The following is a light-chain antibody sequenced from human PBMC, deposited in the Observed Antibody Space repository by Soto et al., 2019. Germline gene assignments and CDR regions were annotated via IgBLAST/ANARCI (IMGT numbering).Light chain of an antibody. CDR3: RVWDSSSDHVV. Sequence: SYELTQPPSVSVAPGKTARITCGGNNIGSKSVHWYQQKPGQAPVLVIYYDSDRPSGIPERFSGSNSGNTATLTISSVEAGDEADYYCRVWDSSSDHVVFGGGTKLTVL. V-gene: IGLV3-21*04. J-gene: IGLJ2*01. CDR2: YDS. CDR1: NIGSKS.